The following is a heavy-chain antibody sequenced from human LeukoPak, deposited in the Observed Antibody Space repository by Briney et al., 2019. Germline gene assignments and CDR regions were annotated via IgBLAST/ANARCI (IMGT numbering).Heavy chain of an antibody. CDR2: IYYSGST. CDR3: AREAAGDFWSGYYLDY. V-gene: IGHV4-30-4*01. Sequence: SQTLSLTCTVSGGSISSGDYYWSWIRQPPGKGLEWIGYIYYSGSTYYNPSLKSRVTISVDTSKNQFSLKLSSVTAADTAVYYCAREAAGDFWSGYYLDYWGQGTLVTVSS. CDR1: GGSISSGDYY. J-gene: IGHJ4*02. D-gene: IGHD3-3*01.